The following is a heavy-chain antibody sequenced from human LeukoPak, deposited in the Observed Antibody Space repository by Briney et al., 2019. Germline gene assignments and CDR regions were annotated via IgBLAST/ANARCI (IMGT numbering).Heavy chain of an antibody. CDR3: ARAVSGYYFDY. D-gene: IGHD6-19*01. J-gene: IGHJ4*02. CDR1: GGSISSYY. V-gene: IGHV4-59*01. CDR2: IYYTGST. Sequence: SETLSLTCTVSGGSISSYYWSWIRQPPGKGLQWIGYIYYTGSTTYNPSLKSRVTISVDTSKNHFSLNLSSVTAADTAVYYCARAVSGYYFDYWGRGTLVAVSS.